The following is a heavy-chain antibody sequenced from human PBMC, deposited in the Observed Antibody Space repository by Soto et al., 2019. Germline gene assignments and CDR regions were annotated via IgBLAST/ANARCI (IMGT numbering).Heavy chain of an antibody. Sequence: GASVKVSCKASGYTFTSYAMHWVRQAPGQRLEWMGWINAGNGNTKYSQKFQGRVTITRDTSASTAYMELSSLRSEDTAVYYCASWTSGFYDSSGFGDYWGQGTLVTVSS. D-gene: IGHD3-22*01. CDR3: ASWTSGFYDSSGFGDY. V-gene: IGHV1-3*01. J-gene: IGHJ4*02. CDR2: INAGNGNT. CDR1: GYTFTSYA.